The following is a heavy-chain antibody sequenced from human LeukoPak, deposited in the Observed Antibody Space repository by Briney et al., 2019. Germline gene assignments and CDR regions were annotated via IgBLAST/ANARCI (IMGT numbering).Heavy chain of an antibody. J-gene: IGHJ4*02. Sequence: SVNVSCTASGGTFSSYAISWVRQAPGQGLERMGGIIPIFGTANYAQKFQGRVTITADESTSTAYMELSSLRSEDTAVYYCARDSRNWGSTPDYWGQGTLVTVSS. CDR1: GGTFSSYA. D-gene: IGHD7-27*01. V-gene: IGHV1-69*13. CDR3: ARDSRNWGSTPDY. CDR2: IIPIFGTA.